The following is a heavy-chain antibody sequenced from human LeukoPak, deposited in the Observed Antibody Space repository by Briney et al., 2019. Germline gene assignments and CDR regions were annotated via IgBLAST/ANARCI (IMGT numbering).Heavy chain of an antibody. Sequence: QSGGSLRLSCAASGFTFSSYAMSWVRQAPGKGLEWVSAISGSGDSTYYADSVKGRFTISRDNSKNTLYLQMNSLRAEDTAVYYCANGGGYCSSTSCSLGWGQGTLVTVSS. D-gene: IGHD2-2*01. V-gene: IGHV3-23*01. CDR3: ANGGGYCSSTSCSLG. CDR1: GFTFSSYA. CDR2: ISGSGDST. J-gene: IGHJ4*02.